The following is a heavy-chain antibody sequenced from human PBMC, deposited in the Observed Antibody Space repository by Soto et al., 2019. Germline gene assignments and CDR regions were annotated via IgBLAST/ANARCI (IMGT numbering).Heavy chain of an antibody. CDR1: GYSFTSYW. V-gene: IGHV5-51*01. Sequence: GESLKISCKGSGYSFTSYWIAWVRQMHGKGLEWMGVIYPGDSDTRYSPSFQGQVTVSAEKSISTAYLKWSRLKASETAMYYCARNSGSYYDXWGQETLVTVSX. CDR2: IYPGDSDT. D-gene: IGHD1-26*01. CDR3: ARNSGSYYDX. J-gene: IGHJ4*02.